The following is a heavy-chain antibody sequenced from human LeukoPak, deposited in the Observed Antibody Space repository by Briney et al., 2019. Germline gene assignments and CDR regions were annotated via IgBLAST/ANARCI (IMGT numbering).Heavy chain of an antibody. D-gene: IGHD6-13*01. Sequence: GGSLRLSCAASGFTFSTYNMNWVRQAPGKGLEWVSYISSSSSTIYYADSVKGRFTISRDNAKNSLFLQMNSLRAEDTAVYYCARGLYSSSWYHRGNYYFDYWGQGTLVTVSS. CDR3: ARGLYSSSWYHRGNYYFDY. V-gene: IGHV3-48*04. CDR2: ISSSSSTI. CDR1: GFTFSTYN. J-gene: IGHJ4*02.